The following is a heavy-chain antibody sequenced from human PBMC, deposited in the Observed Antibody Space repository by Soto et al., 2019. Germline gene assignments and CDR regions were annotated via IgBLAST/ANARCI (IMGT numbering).Heavy chain of an antibody. Sequence: PGGSLRLSCAASGFTFSNYAMHWVRQAPGKGLEWVAFLSYHGNNEYYADSVRGRFTISRDNSKNTLYLQMESLRADDTAVYYCARDQGFCMNGACSRSLYAYAMDVWGQGATVTVSS. CDR2: LSYHGNNE. J-gene: IGHJ6*02. V-gene: IGHV3-30-3*01. CDR3: ARDQGFCMNGACSRSLYAYAMDV. D-gene: IGHD2-8*01. CDR1: GFTFSNYA.